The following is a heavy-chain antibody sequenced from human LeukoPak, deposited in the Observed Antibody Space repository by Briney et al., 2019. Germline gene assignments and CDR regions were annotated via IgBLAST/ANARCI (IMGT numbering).Heavy chain of an antibody. D-gene: IGHD7-27*01. J-gene: IGHJ4*02. CDR1: GFTFSSYA. V-gene: IGHV3-23*01. CDR2: ISGSGGST. CDR3: AKDPDSLGIGGPFDY. Sequence: GGSLRLSCAASGFTFSSYAMSWVRQAPGKGPEWVSAISGSGGSTYYADSVKGRFTISRDNSKNTPYLQMNSLRAEDTAVYYCAKDPDSLGIGGPFDYWGQGTLVTVSS.